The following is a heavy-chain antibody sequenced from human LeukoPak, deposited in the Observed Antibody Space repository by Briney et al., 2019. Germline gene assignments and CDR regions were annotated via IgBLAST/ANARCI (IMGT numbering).Heavy chain of an antibody. CDR1: GYTFTGYY. V-gene: IGHV1-2*02. CDR2: INPNSGGT. J-gene: IGHJ4*02. Sequence: ASVKVSCKASGYTFTGYYMHWVRQAPGQRLEWMGWINPNSGGTNYAQKFQGRVTMTRDTSISTAYMELSRLRSDDTAVYYCARDPIVVVGGYFDYWGQGTLVTVSS. D-gene: IGHD2-15*01. CDR3: ARDPIVVVGGYFDY.